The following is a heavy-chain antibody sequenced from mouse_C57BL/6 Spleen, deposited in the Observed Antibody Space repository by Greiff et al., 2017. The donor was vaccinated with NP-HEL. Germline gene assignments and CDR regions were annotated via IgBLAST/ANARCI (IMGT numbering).Heavy chain of an antibody. CDR3: ARHGGNYGVFYAMDY. J-gene: IGHJ4*01. CDR1: GFSLTSYG. CDR2: IWSDGST. V-gene: IGHV2-6-1*01. Sequence: LMESGPGLVAPSPRLSITCTVSGFSLTSYGVHWVRQPPGKGLEWLVVIWSDGSTTYNSALKSRLSISKDNSKSQVFLKMNSLQTDDTAMYYCARHGGNYGVFYAMDYWGQGTSVTVSS. D-gene: IGHD2-1*01.